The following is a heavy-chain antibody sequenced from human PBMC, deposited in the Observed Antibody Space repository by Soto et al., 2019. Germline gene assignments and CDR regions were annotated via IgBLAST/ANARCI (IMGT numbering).Heavy chain of an antibody. Sequence: GXSLRLSCAASGFTFSSYALSWFRQAPGKGLEWVSAISGSGGSTYYADSVKGRFTISRDNSKNTLYLQMNSLRAEDTAVYYCAKSFSSSGWYWNYWGQGTLVTVSS. CDR2: ISGSGGST. V-gene: IGHV3-23*01. CDR3: AKSFSSSGWYWNY. J-gene: IGHJ4*02. D-gene: IGHD6-19*01. CDR1: GFTFSSYA.